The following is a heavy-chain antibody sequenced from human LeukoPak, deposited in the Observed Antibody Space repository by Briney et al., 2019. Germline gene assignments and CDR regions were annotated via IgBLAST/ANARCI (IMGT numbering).Heavy chain of an antibody. J-gene: IGHJ4*02. CDR1: GFTVSSNY. V-gene: IGHV3-53*01. D-gene: IGHD6-13*01. Sequence: GGSLRLSCAASGFTVSSNYMNWVRQAPGKGLEWVSVIYSGGNTYYADSVKGRFTISRGNSKNTLFLQMNSLRAEDTAVYYCASQYSSSWSFDYWGQGTLVTVSS. CDR2: IYSGGNT. CDR3: ASQYSSSWSFDY.